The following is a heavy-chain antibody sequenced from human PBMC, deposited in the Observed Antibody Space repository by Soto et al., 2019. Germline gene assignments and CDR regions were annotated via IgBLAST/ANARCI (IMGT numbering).Heavy chain of an antibody. CDR1: GFTFTSSA. J-gene: IGHJ4*02. Sequence: ASVKVSCKASGFTFTSSAVQWVRQARGQRLEWIGWIVVGSGNTNYAQKFQERVTITRDRSTSTAYMELSSLRSEDTAVYYCAADRYYGSGSYYNGWGQGTLVTVSS. CDR3: AADRYYGSGSYYNG. D-gene: IGHD3-10*01. V-gene: IGHV1-58*01. CDR2: IVVGSGNT.